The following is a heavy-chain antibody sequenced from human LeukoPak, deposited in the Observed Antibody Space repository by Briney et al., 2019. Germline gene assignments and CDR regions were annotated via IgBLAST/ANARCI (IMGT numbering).Heavy chain of an antibody. Sequence: SETLSLTCTVSGGSISSSSYYWGWIRQPPGKGLEWIGSIYYSGSTYYNPSLKSRVTISLDTSKNQFSLKLSSMTAADTAVYYCARQRVDKWNNLWSFDYWGQGTLVTVSS. CDR3: ARQRVDKWNNLWSFDY. D-gene: IGHD1/OR15-1a*01. J-gene: IGHJ4*02. CDR1: GGSISSSSYY. V-gene: IGHV4-39*01. CDR2: IYYSGST.